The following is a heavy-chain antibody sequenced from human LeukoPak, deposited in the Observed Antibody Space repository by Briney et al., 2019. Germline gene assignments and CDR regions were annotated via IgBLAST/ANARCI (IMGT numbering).Heavy chain of an antibody. CDR1: GFTFSSYW. V-gene: IGHV3-74*03. J-gene: IGHJ4*02. D-gene: IGHD1-26*01. Sequence: GGSLRLSCAASGFTFSSYWMHWVRQAPGKGLVCVSRITSDGSSTTYADSVRGRFTISRDNAKNTVYLQMNELRAEDKAVYYCARDLTGAVFDFWGQGTLVTVSS. CDR2: ITSDGSST. CDR3: ARDLTGAVFDF.